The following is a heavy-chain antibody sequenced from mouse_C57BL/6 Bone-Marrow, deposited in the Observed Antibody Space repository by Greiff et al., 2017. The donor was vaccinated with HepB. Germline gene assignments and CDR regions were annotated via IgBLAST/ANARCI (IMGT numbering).Heavy chain of an antibody. J-gene: IGHJ4*01. Sequence: VKLQESGPELVKPGASVKISCKASGYAFSSSWMNWVKQRPGKGLEWIGRIYPGDGDTNYNGKFKGKATLTADKSSSTAYMQLSSLTSEDSAVYFCASVVATDYAMDYWGQGTSVTVSS. CDR3: ASVVATDYAMDY. CDR1: GYAFSSSW. V-gene: IGHV1-82*01. CDR2: IYPGDGDT. D-gene: IGHD1-1*01.